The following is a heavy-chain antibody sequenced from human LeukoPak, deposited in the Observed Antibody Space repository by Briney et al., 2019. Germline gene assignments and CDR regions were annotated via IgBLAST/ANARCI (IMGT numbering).Heavy chain of an antibody. CDR1: GGSFSGYY. CDR3: ARGLTHRAYRSGWYFRAFPP. Sequence: PSETLSLTCAVYGGSFSGYYWSWLRQPPGKGLEWIGEINHSGGTKYNPSLKSRVTISVDKSKNQFSLKLSSVTAADTPVYSCARGLTHRAYRSGWYFRAFPPWGQGTLVTVSS. CDR2: INHSGGT. V-gene: IGHV4-34*01. D-gene: IGHD6-19*01. J-gene: IGHJ1*01.